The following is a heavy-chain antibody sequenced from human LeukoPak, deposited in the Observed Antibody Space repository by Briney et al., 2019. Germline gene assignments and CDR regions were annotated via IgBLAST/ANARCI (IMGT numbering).Heavy chain of an antibody. D-gene: IGHD3-10*01. CDR2: IYYSGST. J-gene: IGHJ5*02. CDR1: GGSISSSSYY. V-gene: IGHV4-39*01. CDR3: ARVYYYGSGVYSWFDP. Sequence: KPSETLSLTCTVSGGSISSSSYYWGWIRQPPGKGLEWIGSIYYSGSTYYNPSLNSRVTISVDTSKNQFSLELSSVTAADTAVYYCARVYYYGSGVYSWFDPWGQGTLFTVSS.